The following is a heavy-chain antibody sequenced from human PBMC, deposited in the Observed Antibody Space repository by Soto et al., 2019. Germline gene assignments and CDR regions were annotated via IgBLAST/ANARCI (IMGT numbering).Heavy chain of an antibody. CDR1: GYSFTSNW. Sequence: GESLKISCKGYGYSFTSNWIGWVRQMPGKGLEWMGIIHPGDSGTRYSPSFRGQVTISADKSISTAYLQWTSLKASDTAMYYCAKWLVGASRNWFDPCGQGTLVTVSS. CDR2: IHPGDSGT. CDR3: AKWLVGASRNWFDP. V-gene: IGHV5-51*01. D-gene: IGHD1-26*01. J-gene: IGHJ5*02.